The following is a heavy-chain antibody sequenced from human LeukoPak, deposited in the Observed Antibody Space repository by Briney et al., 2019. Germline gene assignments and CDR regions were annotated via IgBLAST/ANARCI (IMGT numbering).Heavy chain of an antibody. D-gene: IGHD3-22*01. Sequence: GGSLRLSCAASGFTFSSYAMSWVRQAPGQGLEWVSAISGSDGSTYYADSVKGRFTISRDNSKNTLYLQMNSLRAEDTAVYYCANSGGVDSSGYSDYWGQGTLVTVSS. V-gene: IGHV3-23*01. CDR1: GFTFSSYA. J-gene: IGHJ4*02. CDR2: ISGSDGST. CDR3: ANSGGVDSSGYSDY.